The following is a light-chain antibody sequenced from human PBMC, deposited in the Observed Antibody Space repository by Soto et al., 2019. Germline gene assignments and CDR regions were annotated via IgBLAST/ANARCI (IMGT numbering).Light chain of an antibody. CDR3: QQYLSYPIT. V-gene: IGKV1-5*03. J-gene: IGKJ5*01. CDR1: QSLSSW. Sequence: DLQMTQSPSTLSASVGDRVPITCRASQSLSSWLAWYQQKPGKAPKSLIYKASSLESGVPSRFSGSGSGTEFTLTISSLQPDDFATYYCQQYLSYPITFGQGTRLEIK. CDR2: KAS.